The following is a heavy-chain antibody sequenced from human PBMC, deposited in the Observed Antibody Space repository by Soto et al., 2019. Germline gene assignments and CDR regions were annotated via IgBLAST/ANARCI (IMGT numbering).Heavy chain of an antibody. J-gene: IGHJ4*02. V-gene: IGHV4-59*08. CDR3: ARRYGSSFDY. D-gene: IGHD6-13*01. CDR2: IYYSGST. CDR1: GGSISSYY. Sequence: SETLSLTCTVSGGSISSYYWSWIRQPPGEGLEWVGYIYYSGSTNYNPSLKSRVTISVDTSKNQFSLKLNSVTAADTAVYYCARRYGSSFDYWGQGTLVTVSS.